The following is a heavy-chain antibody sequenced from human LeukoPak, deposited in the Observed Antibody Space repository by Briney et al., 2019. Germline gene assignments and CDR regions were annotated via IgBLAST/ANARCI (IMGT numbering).Heavy chain of an antibody. CDR1: GYTFTSYD. V-gene: IGHV1-8*01. J-gene: IGHJ6*03. Sequence: ASVKVSCKASGYTFTSYDINWVRQATGQGLECMGWMNPNSGNTGYAQKFQGRVTMTRNTSISTAYMELSSLRSEDTAVYYCARVYSSGWYYHYYYYMDVWGKGTTVTVSS. CDR2: MNPNSGNT. D-gene: IGHD6-19*01. CDR3: ARVYSSGWYYHYYYYMDV.